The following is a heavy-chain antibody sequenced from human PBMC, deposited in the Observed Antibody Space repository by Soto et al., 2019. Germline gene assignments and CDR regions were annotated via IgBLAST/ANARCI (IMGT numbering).Heavy chain of an antibody. CDR1: GGSISSYY. CDR2: IYYSGST. V-gene: IGHV4-59*01. CDR3: ASARGIAAAGTFDY. D-gene: IGHD6-13*01. J-gene: IGHJ4*02. Sequence: PSETLSLTXTVSGGSISSYYWSWIRQPPGKGLEWIGYIYYSGSTNYNPSLKSRVTISVDTSKNQFSLKLSSVTAADTAVYYCASARGIAAAGTFDYWGQGTLVTVSS.